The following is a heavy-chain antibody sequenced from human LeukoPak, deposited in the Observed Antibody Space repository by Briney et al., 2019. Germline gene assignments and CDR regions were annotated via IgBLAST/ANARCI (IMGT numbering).Heavy chain of an antibody. D-gene: IGHD1-14*01. CDR3: ARSDDYDVSGSNRHQKFDY. CDR2: INHSGST. V-gene: IGHV4-34*01. CDR1: GGSFSGYY. J-gene: IGHJ4*02. Sequence: PSETLSLTCAVYGGSFSGYYWSWIRQPPGKGLEWIGEINHSGSTNYNPSLKSRVTISVDTSKNQFSLKLSSVTAADTAVYYCARSDDYDVSGSNRHQKFDYWGQGTLVTVSS.